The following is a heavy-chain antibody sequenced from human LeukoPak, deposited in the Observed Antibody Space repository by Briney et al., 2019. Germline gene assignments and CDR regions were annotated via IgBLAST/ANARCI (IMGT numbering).Heavy chain of an antibody. CDR1: GFTFGDYA. J-gene: IGHJ4*02. V-gene: IGHV3-43*02. D-gene: IGHD3-22*01. CDR3: AKDYDSSGYYPDY. CDR2: ISGDGGST. Sequence: GGSLRLSCAASGFTFGDYAMHWVRQAPGKGLEWVSLISGDGGSTYYADSVKGRFTISRDNSKNSLYLQMNSLRTEDTALNYCAKDYDSSGYYPDYWGQGTLVTVSS.